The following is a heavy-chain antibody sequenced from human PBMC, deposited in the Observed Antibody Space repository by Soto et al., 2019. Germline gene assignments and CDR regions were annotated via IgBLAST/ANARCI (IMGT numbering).Heavy chain of an antibody. CDR2: ISAYNGNT. D-gene: IGHD3-22*01. Sequence: QVQLVQSGAEVKKPGASVKVSCKASGYTFTSYGISWVRQAPGQGLEWMGWISAYNGNTNYAQKLQGRVTMTTDTATSTADMELRSLRSDDTAVYYWARVLDYYDSRGPLIYWGQGTLVTVSS. CDR3: ARVLDYYDSRGPLIY. V-gene: IGHV1-18*01. J-gene: IGHJ4*02. CDR1: GYTFTSYG.